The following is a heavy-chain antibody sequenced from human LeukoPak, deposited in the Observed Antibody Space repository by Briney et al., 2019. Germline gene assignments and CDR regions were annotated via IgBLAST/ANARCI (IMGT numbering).Heavy chain of an antibody. D-gene: IGHD2-21*02. CDR3: ARALCGGDCYSVWYFDL. Sequence: PSQTLSLTCTVSGGSISSGGYYWSWIRQHPGKGLEWIGYIYYSGSTYYNPSFKSRVTISVDTSKNQFSLKLSSVTAADTAVYYCARALCGGDCYSVWYFDLWGRGTLVTVSS. J-gene: IGHJ2*01. CDR2: IYYSGST. CDR1: GGSISSGGYY. V-gene: IGHV4-31*03.